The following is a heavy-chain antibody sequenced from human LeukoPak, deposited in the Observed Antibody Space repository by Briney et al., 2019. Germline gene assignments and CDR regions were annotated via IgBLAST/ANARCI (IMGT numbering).Heavy chain of an antibody. CDR2: ITSSSSYI. Sequence: GGSLRLSCAASGFILSGYSMNWIRQAPGKGLEWVSSITSSSSYIYYADSVKGRFTISRHNAKNSLYLQLNSLRAEDTAVYYCVRLYDDYTNGHFDSWGQGTLVTVSS. CDR3: VRLYDDYTNGHFDS. J-gene: IGHJ4*02. V-gene: IGHV3-21*01. CDR1: GFILSGYS. D-gene: IGHD4-11*01.